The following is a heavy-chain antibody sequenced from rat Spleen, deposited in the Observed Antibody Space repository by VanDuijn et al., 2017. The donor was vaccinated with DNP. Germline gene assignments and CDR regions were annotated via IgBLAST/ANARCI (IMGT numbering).Heavy chain of an antibody. CDR3: ARPDY. J-gene: IGHJ2*01. CDR1: GYSITNNY. Sequence: EVQLQESGPGLVKPSQSLSLTCSVTGYSITNNYWGWVRKFPGNKMEWVGHITYSGDTSYNPSLRSRISITRYTSKNQFFLQLNSVTTEDTATYYCARPDYWGQGVMVTVSS. V-gene: IGHV3-1*01. CDR2: ITYSGDT.